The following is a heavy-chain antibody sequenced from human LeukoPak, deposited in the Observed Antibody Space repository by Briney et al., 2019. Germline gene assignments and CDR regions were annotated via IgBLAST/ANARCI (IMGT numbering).Heavy chain of an antibody. CDR3: ARVGVVRYFDWFESTGDAFDI. V-gene: IGHV3-48*03. CDR1: GFTFSSYE. CDR2: ISSSGSTI. Sequence: PGGSLRLSCAASGFTFSSYEMNWVRQAPGKGLEWVSYISSSGSTIYYADSVKGRFTISRDNAKNSLYLQMNSLRAEDTAVYYCARVGVVRYFDWFESTGDAFDIWGQGTMVTVSS. D-gene: IGHD3-9*01. J-gene: IGHJ3*02.